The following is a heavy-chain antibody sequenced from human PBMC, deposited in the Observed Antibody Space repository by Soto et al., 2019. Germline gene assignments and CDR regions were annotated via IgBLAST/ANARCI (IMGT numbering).Heavy chain of an antibody. V-gene: IGHV3-20*04. D-gene: IGHD5-18*01. CDR2: INWNGGST. CDR3: ARESGYSYRSPRVGDAFDI. J-gene: IGHJ3*02. Sequence: EVQLVESGGGVVRPGGSLRLSCAASGFTFDDYGMSWVRQAPGKGLEWVSGINWNGGSTGYADSVKGRFTISRDNALHSLYLQMNRLRAEYTVLYYCARESGYSYRSPRVGDAFDIWGQGTMVTVSS. CDR1: GFTFDDYG.